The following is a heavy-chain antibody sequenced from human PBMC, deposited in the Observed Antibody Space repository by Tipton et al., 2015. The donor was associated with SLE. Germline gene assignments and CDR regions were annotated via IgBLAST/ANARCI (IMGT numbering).Heavy chain of an antibody. CDR3: ARGLGSRAAAGPHYGMDV. CDR2: ISHSGST. V-gene: IGHV4-59*05. J-gene: IGHJ6*02. CDR1: GGSISSPY. D-gene: IGHD6-13*01. Sequence: TLSLTCTVSGGSISSPYWRWIRQPPGKGLEWIGRISHSGSTYSNPSLKSRVTISVDTSKNQFSLKLSSVTAADTAVYYCARGLGSRAAAGPHYGMDVWGQGTTVTVSS.